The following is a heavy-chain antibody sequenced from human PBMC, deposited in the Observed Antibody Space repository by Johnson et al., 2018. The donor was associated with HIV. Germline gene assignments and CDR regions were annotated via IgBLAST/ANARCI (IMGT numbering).Heavy chain of an antibody. CDR2: IKQDESEK. D-gene: IGHD1-26*01. V-gene: IGHV3-7*05. CDR1: GFTFSDYW. Sequence: VQVVESGGGLVQPGGSLRLSCAASGFTFSDYWMSWVRQAPGKGLEWVANIKQDESEKYYVDSVKGRFSISRDNAKNSLYLQMNSRRAEDTAVYYCAREGVGTTCPFDMWGQGTMVTVSS. J-gene: IGHJ3*02. CDR3: AREGVGTTCPFDM.